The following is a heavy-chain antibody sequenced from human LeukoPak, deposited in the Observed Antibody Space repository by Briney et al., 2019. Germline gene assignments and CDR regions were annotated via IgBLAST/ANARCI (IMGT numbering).Heavy chain of an antibody. CDR2: IYPGDSDT. Sequence: GESPTPCCKASGYNHIKYGIGWVRQMPGKGLEWMGIIYPGDSDTRYSPSFQGQVTISADKSISTAYLQWSSLKASDTAMYYCARQGGGKFDPWGQGTLVTVSS. CDR1: GYNHIKYG. D-gene: IGHD3-16*01. J-gene: IGHJ5*02. V-gene: IGHV5-51*01. CDR3: ARQGGGKFDP.